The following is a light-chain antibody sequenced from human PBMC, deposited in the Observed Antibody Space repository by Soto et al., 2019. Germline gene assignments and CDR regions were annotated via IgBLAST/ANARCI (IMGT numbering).Light chain of an antibody. CDR1: QTISSW. CDR3: QQARSYPT. Sequence: DIQMTQSPSTLSGSVGDRVTITFRASQTISSWLAWYQQKPGKPPQLLIFGASSLHNGVSSRFSGSGSGTDFTLTINNLQPEDSATYFCQQARSYPTFGQGTKVDIK. J-gene: IGKJ1*01. CDR2: GAS. V-gene: IGKV1-5*01.